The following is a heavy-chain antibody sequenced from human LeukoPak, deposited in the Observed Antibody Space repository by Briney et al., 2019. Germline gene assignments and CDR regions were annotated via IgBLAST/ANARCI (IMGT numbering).Heavy chain of an antibody. J-gene: IGHJ4*02. CDR3: AKDWVYYYDSSGYYDYFDY. CDR2: ISSSSIYI. V-gene: IGHV3-21*04. CDR1: GFTFSSYS. D-gene: IGHD3-22*01. Sequence: PGGSLRLSCAGSGFTFSSYSMHWVRQAPGKGLEWVSSISSSSIYIYYADSVKGRFTISRDNSKNTLYLQMNSLRAEDTAVYYCAKDWVYYYDSSGYYDYFDYWGQGTLVTVSS.